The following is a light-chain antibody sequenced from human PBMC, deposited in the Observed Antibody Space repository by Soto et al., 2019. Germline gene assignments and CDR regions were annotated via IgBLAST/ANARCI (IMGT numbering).Light chain of an antibody. Sequence: QPVLAQPPSASGTPGQRFTISCSGTTSNIGTNYVYWYHQLPGTAPKLLISRNNQRPSGVPDRFSGSKSGTSYSLAISGLRSEDEGDYYCAAWDDSLSGHYVFGTGTKVTV. V-gene: IGLV1-47*01. CDR2: RNN. J-gene: IGLJ1*01. CDR1: TSNIGTNY. CDR3: AAWDDSLSGHYV.